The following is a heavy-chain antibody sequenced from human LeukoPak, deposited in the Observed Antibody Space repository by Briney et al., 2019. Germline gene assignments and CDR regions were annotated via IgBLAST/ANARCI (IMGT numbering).Heavy chain of an antibody. D-gene: IGHD1-26*01. CDR3: ARQKERSGSYYFDY. CDR2: IYTSGST. CDR1: GGSISSYY. Sequence: PSETLSLTCTVSGGSISSYYWSWIRQPAGKGLEWIGRIYTSGSTNYNPSLKSRVTMSVDTSKNQFSLKLSSVTAADTAVYYCARQKERSGSYYFDYWGQGTLVTVSS. V-gene: IGHV4-4*07. J-gene: IGHJ4*02.